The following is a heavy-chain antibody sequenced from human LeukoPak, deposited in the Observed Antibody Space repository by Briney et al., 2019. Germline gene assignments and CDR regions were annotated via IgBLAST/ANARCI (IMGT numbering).Heavy chain of an antibody. D-gene: IGHD6-6*01. J-gene: IGHJ3*02. CDR2: IYTNGRT. V-gene: IGHV4-61*02. Sequence: TSETLSLTCTVSSASINSGDFYWSWIRQPAGKGLEWIGRIYTNGRTIYNPSLKSRLTISLDTSKNQFSLKLSSVTAADTAVYYCANLASIAARGHAFDIWGQGTMVTVSS. CDR3: ANLASIAARGHAFDI. CDR1: SASINSGDFY.